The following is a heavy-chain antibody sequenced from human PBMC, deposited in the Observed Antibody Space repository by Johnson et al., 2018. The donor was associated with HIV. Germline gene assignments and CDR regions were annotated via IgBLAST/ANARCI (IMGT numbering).Heavy chain of an antibody. CDR2: IKSKTDGATT. CDR3: TRSIAATGRDALDI. V-gene: IGHV3-15*01. CDR1: GFTFSSYG. D-gene: IGHD6-13*01. J-gene: IGHJ3*02. Sequence: MLLVESGGGVVQPGGSLRLSCAAFGFTFSSYGMHWVRQAPGKGLEWVGRIKSKTDGATTDYAVPVKGRFTISRDDSKNTLYLQMNSLKTEDTAVYYCTRSIAATGRDALDIWGQGTMVTVSS.